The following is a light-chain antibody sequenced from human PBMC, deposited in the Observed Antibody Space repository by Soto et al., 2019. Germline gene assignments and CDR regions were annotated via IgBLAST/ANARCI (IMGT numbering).Light chain of an antibody. CDR3: CSYAGADSAPYV. CDR2: EGH. Sequence: QSVLTQPASVSGSPGESITILCTGSRSDIGSYNLVSWYQQYPGKAPKLVIFEGHKRPSGISDRFSGSKSAYTASLTISGLQPDDEADYYCCSYAGADSAPYVLGTGTKVTVL. CDR1: RSDIGSYNL. J-gene: IGLJ1*01. V-gene: IGLV2-23*01.